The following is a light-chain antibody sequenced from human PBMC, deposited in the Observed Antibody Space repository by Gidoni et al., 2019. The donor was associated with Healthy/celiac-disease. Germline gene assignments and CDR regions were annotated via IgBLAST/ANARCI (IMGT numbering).Light chain of an antibody. J-gene: IGLJ2*01. CDR3: SSYTSSSSVV. Sequence: QSALTQPASVSGSPGQSITISCTGTSSDVGGYNYVSWYQQHPGKAPKLMIYDVCNRPSGVSNRFSGSKSGNTASLTISGLQAEDEADYYCSSYTSSSSVVFGGGTKLTVL. CDR1: SSDVGGYNY. V-gene: IGLV2-14*01. CDR2: DVC.